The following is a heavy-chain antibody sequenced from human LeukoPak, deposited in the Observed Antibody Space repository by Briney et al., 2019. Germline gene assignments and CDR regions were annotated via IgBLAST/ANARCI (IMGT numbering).Heavy chain of an antibody. J-gene: IGHJ4*02. CDR1: GGSFSGYY. CDR3: AREGWQWLVRAFDY. V-gene: IGHV4-34*01. D-gene: IGHD6-19*01. Sequence: SETLSLTCAVYGGSFSGYYWSWIRQPPGKGLEWIGNIYYGGSTYYNPSLKSRVTISIDTSKNQFSLKLSSVTAADTAVYYCAREGWQWLVRAFDYWGQGTLVTVSS. CDR2: IYYGGST.